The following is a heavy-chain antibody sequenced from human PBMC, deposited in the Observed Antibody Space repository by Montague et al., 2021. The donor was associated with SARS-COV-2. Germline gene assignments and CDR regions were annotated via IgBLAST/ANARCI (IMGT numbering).Heavy chain of an antibody. CDR3: ARGFDS. CDR2: IYYSGST. CDR1: GGSISGYY. Sequence: SETLSLTCTVSGGSISGYYWSWIRQSPGKGLEWIGYIYYSGSTNYNPSLKSRVTISLDTSKNQFSLKLSSVTAADTAVYYCARGFDSWSPGTLVTVSS. V-gene: IGHV4-59*13. J-gene: IGHJ4*02.